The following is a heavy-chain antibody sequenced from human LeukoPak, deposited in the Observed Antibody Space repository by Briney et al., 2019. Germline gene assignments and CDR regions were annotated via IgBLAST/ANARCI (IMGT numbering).Heavy chain of an antibody. CDR2: ISGSGGST. D-gene: IGHD3-22*01. Sequence: AGGSLRLSCAASGFTFSSYAMSWVRQAPGKGLEWVSAISGSGGSTYYADSVKGRFTISRDNSKNTLYLQMNSLRAEDTAVYYCAKGYYYDSSGYYSVFDYWGQGTLVTVSS. CDR3: AKGYYYDSSGYYSVFDY. CDR1: GFTFSSYA. J-gene: IGHJ4*02. V-gene: IGHV3-23*01.